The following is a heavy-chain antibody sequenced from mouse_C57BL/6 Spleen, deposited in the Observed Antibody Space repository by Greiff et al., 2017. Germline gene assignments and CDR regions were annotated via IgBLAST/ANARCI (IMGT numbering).Heavy chain of an antibody. CDR3: YCGSSYTYAMDY. D-gene: IGHD1-1*01. CDR1: GYSFTDYY. J-gene: IGHJ4*01. CDR2: INPNYGTT. Sequence: VHVKQSGPELVKPGASVKISCKASGYSFTDYYMNWVKQSNGKSLEWIGVINPNYGTTSYNQKFKGKATLTVDQSSSTAYVQLNSLTSEDSAVYYCYCGSSYTYAMDYWGQGTSVTVSS. V-gene: IGHV1-39*01.